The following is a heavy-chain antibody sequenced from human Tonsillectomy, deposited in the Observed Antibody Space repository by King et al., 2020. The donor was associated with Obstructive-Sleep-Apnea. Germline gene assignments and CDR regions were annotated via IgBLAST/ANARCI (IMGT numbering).Heavy chain of an antibody. CDR2: ISSSSSTI. V-gene: IGHV3-48*04. J-gene: IGHJ5*02. CDR3: ARFCSGGSCLT. D-gene: IGHD2-15*01. Sequence: VQLVESGGGLVQPGGSLRLSCAASGFTFSSYSMNWVRQAPGKGLEWGSYISSSSSTIYYADSVKGRFTISRDNAKYSLYLQLNSLRAEDTAVYYCARFCSGGSCLTWGQGPLVTVSS. CDR1: GFTFSSYS.